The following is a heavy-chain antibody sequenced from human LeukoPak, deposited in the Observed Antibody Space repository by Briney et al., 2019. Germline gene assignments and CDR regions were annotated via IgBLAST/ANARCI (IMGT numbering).Heavy chain of an antibody. Sequence: TSETLSLTCAVYGGSFSGYYWSWIRQPPGKGLEWIGEINHSGSTNYNPSLKSRVTISVDTSKNQFSLKVSSVTAADTAVYYCARCSSTSCYMSDYWGQGTLVTVSS. D-gene: IGHD2-2*02. V-gene: IGHV4-34*01. CDR3: ARCSSTSCYMSDY. J-gene: IGHJ4*02. CDR2: INHSGST. CDR1: GGSFSGYY.